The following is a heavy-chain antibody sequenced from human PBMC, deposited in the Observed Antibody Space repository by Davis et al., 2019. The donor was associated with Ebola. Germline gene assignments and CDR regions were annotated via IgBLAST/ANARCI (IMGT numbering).Heavy chain of an antibody. D-gene: IGHD1-26*01. CDR1: GGSLSSSSYY. CDR2: IYYSGST. Sequence: SETLSLTCTVSGGSLSSSSYYWGWIRQPPGKGLEWIGSIYYSGSTYYNPSIKSRVTISVDTSKNQFSLKLGSVTAADTAVYYCASCLVGATVHFDYWGQGTLVTVSS. V-gene: IGHV4-39*01. CDR3: ASCLVGATVHFDY. J-gene: IGHJ4*02.